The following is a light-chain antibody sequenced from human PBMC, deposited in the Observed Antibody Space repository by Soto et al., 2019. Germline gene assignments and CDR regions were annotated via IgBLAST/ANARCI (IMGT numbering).Light chain of an antibody. V-gene: IGKV3-20*01. Sequence: EIVLTQSPGTLSLSPGERATLSCRASQSVDSSYLAWYQEKPGQAPRLLIYGASSRATGIPDRFSGSGSGTDFTLTIIRLEPEDFAVYYCQQYGSSPKYTFGQGTKLEIK. CDR2: GAS. J-gene: IGKJ2*01. CDR1: QSVDSSY. CDR3: QQYGSSPKYT.